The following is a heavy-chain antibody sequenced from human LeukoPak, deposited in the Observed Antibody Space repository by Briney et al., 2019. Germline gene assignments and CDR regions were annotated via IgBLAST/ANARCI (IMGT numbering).Heavy chain of an antibody. CDR2: IYYSGST. CDR1: GGSISRHY. Sequence: PSDPLSLTCTVSGGSISRHYWRWLRQPPRKGLECGGYIYYSGSTNYNPSLKSRVNISVDTSKNQFSLKLSSVTAADTAVYYCARGRKQAAQYYFDYWGQGTLVTVSS. J-gene: IGHJ4*02. CDR3: ARGRKQAAQYYFDY. D-gene: IGHD6-6*01. V-gene: IGHV4-59*11.